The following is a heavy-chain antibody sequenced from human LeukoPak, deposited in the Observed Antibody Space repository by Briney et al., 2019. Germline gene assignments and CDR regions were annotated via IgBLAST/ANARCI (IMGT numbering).Heavy chain of an antibody. J-gene: IGHJ4*02. D-gene: IGHD5-18*01. CDR3: ARDGYSHPHGY. CDR1: GFTFSSYW. Sequence: GGSLRLSCAASGFTFSSYWMSWVRQAPGKGLEWVANIKQDGSEKYYVDSVKGRFTISRDNGKNSLYLQMNSLRAEDTSVYYCARDGYSHPHGYWGQGTLVTVSS. V-gene: IGHV3-7*05. CDR2: IKQDGSEK.